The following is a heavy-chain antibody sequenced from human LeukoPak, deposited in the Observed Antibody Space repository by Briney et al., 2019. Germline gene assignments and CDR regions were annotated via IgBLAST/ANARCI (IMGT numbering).Heavy chain of an antibody. D-gene: IGHD4-11*01. CDR2: IYFSGST. CDR1: DDSIGNYY. CDR3: ARVGGSNFYNYGMDV. Sequence: SETLSLTSTVSDDSIGNYYWSWIRQSPGKGLEWIGYIYFSGSTNYNPSLKRRVTMSVVTSKNQFSLRLTSVTAADTATYYCARVGGSNFYNYGMDVWGQGTTVIVSS. V-gene: IGHV4-59*01. J-gene: IGHJ6*02.